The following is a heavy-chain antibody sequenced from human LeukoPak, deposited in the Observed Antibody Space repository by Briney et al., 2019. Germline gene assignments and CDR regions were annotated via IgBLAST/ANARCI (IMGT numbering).Heavy chain of an antibody. CDR1: GGSIRSGSYY. CDR2: IYTRGTT. Sequence: SQTLSLSCTVSGGSIRSGSYYWSWIRQPAGKGLEWIGHIYTRGTTNYNPSVKSRVTVSLDTSKNQISLKLSSVTAADTAIYYCARVYTVMGATTVDHYHYYMDVWGKGTTVTVSS. V-gene: IGHV4-61*09. CDR3: ARVYTVMGATTVDHYHYYMDV. D-gene: IGHD5-18*01. J-gene: IGHJ6*03.